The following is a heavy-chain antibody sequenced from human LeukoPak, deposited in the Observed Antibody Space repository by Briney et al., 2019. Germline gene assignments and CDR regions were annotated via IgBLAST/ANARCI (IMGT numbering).Heavy chain of an antibody. D-gene: IGHD3-10*01. CDR3: ARDNNYYGSGSYHDY. J-gene: IGHJ4*02. CDR2: IYTSGST. V-gene: IGHV4-39*07. CDR1: GGSISSSSYY. Sequence: PSDTLSLTCTVSGGSISSSSYYWGWIRQPPGKGLEWIGRIYTSGSTNYNPSLKSRVIMSVDTSKNQFSLKLSSVTAADTAVYYCARDNNYYGSGSYHDYWGQGTLVTVSS.